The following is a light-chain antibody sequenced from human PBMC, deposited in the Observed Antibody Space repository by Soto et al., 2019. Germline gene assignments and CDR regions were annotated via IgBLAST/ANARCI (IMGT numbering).Light chain of an antibody. V-gene: IGKV1-12*01. CDR2: AAS. CDR1: QGIGNC. J-gene: IGKJ3*01. Sequence: DIQMTQSPSSVSASVGDRVTITCRASQGIGNCLSWYQQTPGKAPRLLIYAASSLQRGVPSRFSGSGSGTEFTLTIIGLQHEDFATYYCQQANSCPKFTFGPGTKVDVK. CDR3: QQANSCPKFT.